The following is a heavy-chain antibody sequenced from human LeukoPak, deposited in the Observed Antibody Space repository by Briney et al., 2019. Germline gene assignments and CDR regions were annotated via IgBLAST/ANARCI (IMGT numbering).Heavy chain of an antibody. Sequence: GGSLRLSCTSSGFTFDDHGMHWVRQGPGKGLEWVALISWDGRSTYYADSVKDRFTISRDNMKRSHYLQLNSLTPGDTADYYCARDCDYEGKFHIDHWGQGTRVTVSS. J-gene: IGHJ4*02. CDR1: GFTFDDHG. V-gene: IGHV3-43D*04. CDR3: ARDCDYEGKFHIDH. D-gene: IGHD4-17*01. CDR2: ISWDGRST.